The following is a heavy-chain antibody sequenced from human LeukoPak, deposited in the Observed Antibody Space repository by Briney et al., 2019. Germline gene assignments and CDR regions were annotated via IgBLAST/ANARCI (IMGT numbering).Heavy chain of an antibody. Sequence: GGSLRLYCAASGFAFSSFGMHWVHQDPGKGLEWVAVIANDGKTTYYADSVKGRFTISRENAKNSLYLQMNSLRAGDTAVYYCARESAGRVYGAGAFDIWGQGTMVTVSS. D-gene: IGHD4/OR15-4a*01. CDR2: IANDGKTT. J-gene: IGHJ3*02. V-gene: IGHV3-30*03. CDR3: ARESAGRVYGAGAFDI. CDR1: GFAFSSFG.